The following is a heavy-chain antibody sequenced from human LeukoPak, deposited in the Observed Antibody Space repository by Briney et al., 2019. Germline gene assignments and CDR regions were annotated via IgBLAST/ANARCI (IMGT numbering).Heavy chain of an antibody. D-gene: IGHD6-13*01. CDR1: GFTFSIYA. CDR3: AKAPYSSSWYYFDY. CDR2: ISCSGDGT. Sequence: GGSLRLSCAASGFTFSIYAMSWVRHAPGKGLEWVSAISCSGDGTYHADSVKGRFTISRDNSKNTLYLQMNSLRAEDTAVYYCAKAPYSSSWYYFDYWGQGTLVTVSS. J-gene: IGHJ4*02. V-gene: IGHV3-23*01.